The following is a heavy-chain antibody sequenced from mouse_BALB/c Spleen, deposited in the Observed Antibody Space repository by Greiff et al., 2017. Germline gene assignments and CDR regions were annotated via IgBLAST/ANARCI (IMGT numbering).Heavy chain of an antibody. J-gene: IGHJ4*01. CDR3: ASPKAYYGNGYYAMDY. CDR2: INPSNGYT. CDR1: GYTFTSYY. Sequence: VKLQESGAELVKPGASVKLSCKASGYTFTSYYMYWVKQRPGQGLEWIGEINPSNGYTEYNQKFKDKATLTADKSSSTAYMQLSSLTSEDSAVYYCASPKAYYGNGYYAMDYWGQGTSVTVSS. V-gene: IGHV1S81*02. D-gene: IGHD2-10*01.